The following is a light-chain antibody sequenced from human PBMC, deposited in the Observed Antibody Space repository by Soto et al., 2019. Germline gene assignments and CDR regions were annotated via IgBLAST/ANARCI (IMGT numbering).Light chain of an antibody. V-gene: IGKV3-20*01. CDR3: QHLPET. CDR1: QSVSSSY. Sequence: EIVLTQSPGTLSLSPGERATLSCRASQSVSSSYLAWYQQKPGQAPRLLIYGASSRATGIPDRFSGSGSGTDFTLTISRLEPEDFAVYYCQHLPETFGQGTKVEIK. CDR2: GAS. J-gene: IGKJ1*01.